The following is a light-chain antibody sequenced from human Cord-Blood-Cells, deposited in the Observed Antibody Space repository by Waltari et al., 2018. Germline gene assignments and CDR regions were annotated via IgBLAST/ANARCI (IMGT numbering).Light chain of an antibody. CDR3: AAWDDSLNGLV. CDR2: SNN. CDR1: SSNIGSNT. J-gene: IGLJ2*01. Sequence: QSVLTQPPSASGTPGQRVTISCSGSSSNIGSNTVNWYQQLPGTAPKLRIYSNNQRPSGVPDRFSSSKSGTSASLAISGLQSEDEADYYCAAWDDSLNGLVFGGGTKLTVL. V-gene: IGLV1-44*01.